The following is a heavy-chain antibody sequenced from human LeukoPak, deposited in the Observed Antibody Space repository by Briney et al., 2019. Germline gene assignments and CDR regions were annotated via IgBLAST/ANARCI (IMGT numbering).Heavy chain of an antibody. CDR1: GDSISSNNW. CDR3: ARDPGAGIETLDY. D-gene: IGHD6-13*01. J-gene: IGHJ4*02. CDR2: ISHRGTT. V-gene: IGHV4-4*02. Sequence: SETLSLTYAVSGDSISSNNWWSWVRQPPGKGLEWIGEISHRGTTNYNPSLKSRVTISADKSKNQLSLKLSSVTAADTAVYYCARDPGAGIETLDYWGQGTLVTVSS.